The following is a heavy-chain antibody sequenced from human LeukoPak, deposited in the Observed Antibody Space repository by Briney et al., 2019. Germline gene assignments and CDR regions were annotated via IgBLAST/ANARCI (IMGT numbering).Heavy chain of an antibody. J-gene: IGHJ4*02. V-gene: IGHV3-21*01. Sequence: GGSLRLSCAASGFTFSSYSMNWVRQAPGKGLEWVSSISSSSSYIYYADSVKGRFTISRDNAKNSLYLQMNSLRAEDTAVYYCARDSVATMIVVGSFAYWGQGTLVSVSS. CDR3: ARDSVATMIVVGSFAY. CDR2: ISSSSSYI. D-gene: IGHD3-22*01. CDR1: GFTFSSYS.